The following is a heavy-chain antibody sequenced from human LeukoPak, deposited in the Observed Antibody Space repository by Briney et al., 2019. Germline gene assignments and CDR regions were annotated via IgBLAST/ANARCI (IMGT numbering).Heavy chain of an antibody. Sequence: PSETLSLTCTVSGGSIRSDFYYWGRIRQPPGRGLGWFESIYYRGSTYYDPSLKSRVTISVDTSKNQFSLKLTSMTAADTAVYYCARQDFSGYDRGAFDYWGQGVLVTVSS. V-gene: IGHV4-39*01. D-gene: IGHD5-12*01. CDR1: GGSIRSDFYY. J-gene: IGHJ4*02. CDR2: IYYRGST. CDR3: ARQDFSGYDRGAFDY.